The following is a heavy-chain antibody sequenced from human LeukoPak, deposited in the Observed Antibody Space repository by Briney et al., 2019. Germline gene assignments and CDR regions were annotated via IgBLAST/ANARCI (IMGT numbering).Heavy chain of an antibody. V-gene: IGHV3-23*01. CDR2: ISGSGGST. CDR3: AKSRGAAGHYYFDY. CDR1: GFTFSSYA. Sequence: GGSLRLSCAASGFTFSSYAMSWVRQAPGKGLEWVSAISGSGGSTYYADSVKGRFTISRDNSKNTLYLQMDSLRAEDTAVYYCAKSRGAAGHYYFDYWGQGTLVTVSS. D-gene: IGHD6-13*01. J-gene: IGHJ4*02.